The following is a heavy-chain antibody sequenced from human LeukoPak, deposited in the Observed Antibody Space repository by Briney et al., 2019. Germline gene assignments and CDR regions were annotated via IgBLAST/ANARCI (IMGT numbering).Heavy chain of an antibody. CDR1: GFTFSSYW. D-gene: IGHD3-3*01. CDR2: IKQVGSQE. V-gene: IGHV3-7*01. J-gene: IGHJ4*02. CDR3: ARGVPYDSWSGPHYSDY. Sequence: GGSLRLSCAASGFTFSSYWMNWVRQAPGKGLEWVAHIKQVGSQEYYVDSVKGRFTISRDSAKNSLYLQMNSLGAEDTAVYYCARGVPYDSWSGPHYSDYWGQGTLVTVSS.